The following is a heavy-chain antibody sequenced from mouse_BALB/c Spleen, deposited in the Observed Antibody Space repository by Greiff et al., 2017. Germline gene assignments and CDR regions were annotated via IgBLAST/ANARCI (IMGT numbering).Heavy chain of an antibody. J-gene: IGHJ2*01. CDR2: ISYSGST. CDR1: GYSITSDYA. CDR3: ARFPYYYGSSYDYFDY. Sequence: VQLKESGPGLVKPSQSLSLTCTVTGYSITSDYAWNWIRQFPGNKLEWMGYISYSGSTSYNPSLKSRISITRDTSKNQFFLQLNSVTTEDTATYYCARFPYYYGSSYDYFDYWGQGTTLTVSS. D-gene: IGHD1-1*01. V-gene: IGHV3-2*02.